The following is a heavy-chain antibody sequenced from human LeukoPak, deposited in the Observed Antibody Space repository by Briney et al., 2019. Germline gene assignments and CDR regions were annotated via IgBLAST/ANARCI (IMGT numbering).Heavy chain of an antibody. J-gene: IGHJ4*02. V-gene: IGHV4-59*01. CDR1: IGSIGNDY. D-gene: IGHD1-7*01. CDR2: GHHSESP. CDR3: ARENKGTVHDSTAAFHY. Sequence: APETLSLTCTVSIGSIGNDYWSWLRQSPGKGLEWIAYGHHSESPNYNPSLKSRVTISVDRSNNRFSLQLSSVTAADTAVYYCARENKGTVHDSTAAFHYWGQGTLVTVSS.